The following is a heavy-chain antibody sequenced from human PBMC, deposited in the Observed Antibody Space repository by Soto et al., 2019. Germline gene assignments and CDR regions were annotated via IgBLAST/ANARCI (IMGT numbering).Heavy chain of an antibody. D-gene: IGHD6-13*01. Sequence: SETLSLTCTVSCGSIISGGYYWSWIRQHPGKGLEWIGYIYYSGSTYYNPSLKSGVTISVDTSKNQFSLKLSSVTAADTAVYYCASPLSSSWYNYYYYYGMDVWGQGTTVTVSS. CDR2: IYYSGST. V-gene: IGHV4-31*03. CDR1: CGSIISGGYY. J-gene: IGHJ6*02. CDR3: ASPLSSSWYNYYYYYGMDV.